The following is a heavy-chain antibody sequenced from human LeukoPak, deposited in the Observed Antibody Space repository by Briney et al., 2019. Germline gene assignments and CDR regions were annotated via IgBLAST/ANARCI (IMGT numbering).Heavy chain of an antibody. Sequence: PSESLSLTCALAGGSTSSSNWWRWVGQPPGKGREWIGEMYHSGRTNYNPSLRSRDSLSPVKSKNQFSLKPSYVTAASTAVYYCARWAGDIVVVPAARDWFDPWGQGTLVTVSS. D-gene: IGHD2-2*01. V-gene: IGHV4-4*02. CDR3: ARWAGDIVVVPAARDWFDP. CDR1: GGSTSSSNW. CDR2: MYHSGRT. J-gene: IGHJ5*02.